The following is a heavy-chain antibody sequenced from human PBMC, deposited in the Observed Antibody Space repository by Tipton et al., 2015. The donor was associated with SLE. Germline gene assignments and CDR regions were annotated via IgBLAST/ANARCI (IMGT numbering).Heavy chain of an antibody. CDR2: ISGSGGST. V-gene: IGHV3-23*01. Sequence: SLRPSCAASGFTFSSYAMSWVRQAPGKGLEWVSAISGSGGSTYYADSVKGRFTISRDNAKNSLYLQMNSLRAEDTAVYYCASGLYGDYSYYFDYWSQGTLVTVSS. J-gene: IGHJ4*02. CDR1: GFTFSSYA. CDR3: ASGLYGDYSYYFDY. D-gene: IGHD4-17*01.